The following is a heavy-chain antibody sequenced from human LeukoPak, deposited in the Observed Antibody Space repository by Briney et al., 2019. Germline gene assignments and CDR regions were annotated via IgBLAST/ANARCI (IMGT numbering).Heavy chain of an antibody. J-gene: IGHJ6*02. CDR2: ISTDGSSS. D-gene: IGHD2/OR15-2a*01. V-gene: IGHV3-74*01. Sequence: QPGGSLRLSCAACGFTFGRYWMHWLRQGPGKGLVWVSRISTDGSSSTYADSVKGRFTISRDNGKNTLYLQMNSLRAEDTAVYYCASYLTSIPSGMDVWGQGTTVIVSS. CDR3: ASYLTSIPSGMDV. CDR1: GFTFGRYW.